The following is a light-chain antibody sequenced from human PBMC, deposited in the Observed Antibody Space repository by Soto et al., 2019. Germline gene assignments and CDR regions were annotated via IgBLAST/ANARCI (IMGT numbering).Light chain of an antibody. J-gene: IGKJ5*01. CDR2: GAS. Sequence: EIGMTDSPTTLSVSPGERATLSCRASQSISSNLAWYQQKPGRAPRLLIYGASTRATGIPARFSGSGSGTEFTLTISSLQSEDFAVYYCQQYNNWPPITFGQETRLEIK. CDR1: QSISSN. V-gene: IGKV3-15*01. CDR3: QQYNNWPPIT.